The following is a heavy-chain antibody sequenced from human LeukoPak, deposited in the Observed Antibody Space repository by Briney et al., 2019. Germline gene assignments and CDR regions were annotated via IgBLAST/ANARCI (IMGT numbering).Heavy chain of an antibody. V-gene: IGHV3-7*01. CDR3: ARATHRVVADYFDY. CDR1: GFTFSSYW. D-gene: IGHD2-15*01. J-gene: IGHJ4*02. Sequence: PGGSLRLSCAASGFTFSSYWMSWVRQAPGKGLEWVANIKQDGSEKYYVDSVKGRFTISRDNAKNSLCLQMNSLRAEDTAVYYCARATHRVVADYFDYWGQGTLVTVSS. CDR2: IKQDGSEK.